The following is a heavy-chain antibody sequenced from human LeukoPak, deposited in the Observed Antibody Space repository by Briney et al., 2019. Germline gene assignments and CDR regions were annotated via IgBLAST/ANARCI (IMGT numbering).Heavy chain of an antibody. CDR3: ARDPLGSSWFYFDY. CDR2: ISYDGSNK. D-gene: IGHD6-13*01. V-gene: IGHV3-30*04. Sequence: GRSLRLSCAASGFTFSSYAMHWVRQAPGKGLEWVAVISYDGSNKYYADSVKGRFTISRDNSKNTLYLQMNSLRAEDTAVYYCARDPLGSSWFYFDYWGQGTLVTVSS. CDR1: GFTFSSYA. J-gene: IGHJ4*02.